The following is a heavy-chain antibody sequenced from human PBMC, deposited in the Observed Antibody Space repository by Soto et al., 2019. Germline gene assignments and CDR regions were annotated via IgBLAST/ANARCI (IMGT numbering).Heavy chain of an antibody. CDR1: GFTFSDYY. Sequence: QVQLVESGGGLVKPGGSLRLSCAASGFTFSDYYMSWIRQAPGKGLEWLSYISTSSSYRNYADSVKGRFTISRDNAKNSLYLQMNRLRVEDTAVYYCAREGPGTSTWYVDSWGQGNLVTVSS. CDR3: AREGPGTSTWYVDS. J-gene: IGHJ4*02. CDR2: ISTSSSYR. V-gene: IGHV3-11*05. D-gene: IGHD6-13*01.